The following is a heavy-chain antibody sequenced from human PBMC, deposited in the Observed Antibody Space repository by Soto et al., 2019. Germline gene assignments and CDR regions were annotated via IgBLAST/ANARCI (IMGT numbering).Heavy chain of an antibody. V-gene: IGHV4-39*01. J-gene: IGHJ2*01. CDR3: ARVFWGATFVHPRDDWYFDL. CDR1: GGSISSSSYY. D-gene: IGHD1-26*01. CDR2: IYYSGST. Sequence: SETLSLTCTVSGGSISSSSYYWGWIRQPPGKGLEWIGSIYYSGSTYYNPSLKSRVTISVDTSKNQFSLKLSSVTAADTAVYYCARVFWGATFVHPRDDWYFDLWGRGTLVTVSS.